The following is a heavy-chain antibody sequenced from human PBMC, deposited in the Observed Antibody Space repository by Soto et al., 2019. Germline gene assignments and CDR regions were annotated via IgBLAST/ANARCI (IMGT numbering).Heavy chain of an antibody. CDR1: GYTFTGYY. J-gene: IGHJ6*02. CDR3: ARGNDFGGYYGMDV. Sequence: QVQLVQSGAEVKKPGASVKVSCKDSGYTFTGYYMHWVRQAPGQGLEWMGWINPNSGGTNYAQKFQGWVNMTRDTSISTAYMELSRLRSDGTAVYYCARGNDFGGYYGMDVWGQGTTVTVSS. V-gene: IGHV1-2*04. D-gene: IGHD3-3*01. CDR2: INPNSGGT.